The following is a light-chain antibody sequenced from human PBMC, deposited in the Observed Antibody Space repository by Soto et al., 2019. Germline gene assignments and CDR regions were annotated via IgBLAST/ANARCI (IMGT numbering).Light chain of an antibody. CDR2: GAS. V-gene: IGKV3-20*01. CDR3: QQYNNWPPWT. CDR1: QSVSSSY. J-gene: IGKJ1*01. Sequence: EIVLTQSPGTLSLSPGERATLSCRASQSVSSSYLAWYQQKPGQAPRLLIYGASTRATGIPARFSGSGSGTDFTLTISRLEPEDFAVYYCQQYNNWPPWTFGQGTKWIS.